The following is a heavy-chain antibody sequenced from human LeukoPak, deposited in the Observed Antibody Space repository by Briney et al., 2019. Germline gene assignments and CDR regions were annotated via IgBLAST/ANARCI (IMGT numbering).Heavy chain of an antibody. Sequence: KPSETLSLTCTVSGGSISSYYWSWIRQPPGKGLEWIGYIYYSGSTNYNPSLKSRVTISVDTSKNQFSLKLSSVTAADTAVYYCARDLYYYDSSGYYYFDYWGQGTLVTVSS. CDR1: GGSISSYY. V-gene: IGHV4-59*12. CDR3: ARDLYYYDSSGYYYFDY. J-gene: IGHJ4*02. D-gene: IGHD3-22*01. CDR2: IYYSGST.